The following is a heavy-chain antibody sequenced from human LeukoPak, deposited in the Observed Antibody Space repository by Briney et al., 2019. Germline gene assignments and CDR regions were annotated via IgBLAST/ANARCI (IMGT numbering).Heavy chain of an antibody. J-gene: IGHJ3*02. CDR1: GFTFSSYS. CDR3: ARFRRDAYSYGYRDASDI. Sequence: PGGSLRLSCAASGFTFSSYSMNWVRQAPGKGLEWDSSISSSSAYIYYADSVKGRFTISRDNAKNSLFLQMNSLRAEDTAVYYCARFRRDAYSYGYRDASDIWGLGTMVTVSS. V-gene: IGHV3-21*01. D-gene: IGHD5-18*01. CDR2: ISSSSAYI.